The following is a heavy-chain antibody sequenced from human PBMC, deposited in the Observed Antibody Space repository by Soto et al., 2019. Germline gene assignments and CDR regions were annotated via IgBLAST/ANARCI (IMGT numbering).Heavy chain of an antibody. CDR3: VSSLIRYFDWLPFDP. V-gene: IGHV4-59*01. CDR2: IYYSGST. CDR1: GGSISSYY. Sequence: QVQLQESGPGLVKPSETLSLTCTVSGGSISSYYWSWIRQPPGKGLEWIGYIYYSGSTNYNPSLKSRVTISVDTSKNHFSLKLSSVTAADTAVYYCVSSLIRYFDWLPFDPWGQGTRVTVSS. D-gene: IGHD3-9*01. J-gene: IGHJ5*02.